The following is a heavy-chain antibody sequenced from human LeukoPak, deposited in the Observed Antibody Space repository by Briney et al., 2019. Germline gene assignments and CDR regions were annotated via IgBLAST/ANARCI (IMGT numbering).Heavy chain of an antibody. CDR2: IYYSGST. J-gene: IGHJ4*02. CDR3: ARLNYYDSSGNLDY. D-gene: IGHD3-22*01. V-gene: IGHV4-39*01. CDR1: GGSISSSSYY. Sequence: SETLSLTCTVSGGSISSSSYYWGWLRQPPGKGLEWIGSIYYSGSTYYNPSLKSRVTISVDTSKNQFSLKLSSVTAADTAVYYCARLNYYDSSGNLDYWGQGTLVTVSS.